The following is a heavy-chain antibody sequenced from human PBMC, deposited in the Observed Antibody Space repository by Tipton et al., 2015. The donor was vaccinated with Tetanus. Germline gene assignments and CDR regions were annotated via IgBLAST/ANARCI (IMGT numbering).Heavy chain of an antibody. D-gene: IGHD3-10*01. V-gene: IGHV4-61*01. Sequence: TLSLTCAVSGTSVRGSSHDWTWIRQPPGKELEWIGWIYYSGSTKYNPSLKSRVTMSVDTSKNQFSLKLRSVSAADTAVYYCARGGSSVGPWGQGTQVSVSS. CDR3: ARGGSSVGP. J-gene: IGHJ5*02. CDR1: GTSVRGSSHD. CDR2: IYYSGST.